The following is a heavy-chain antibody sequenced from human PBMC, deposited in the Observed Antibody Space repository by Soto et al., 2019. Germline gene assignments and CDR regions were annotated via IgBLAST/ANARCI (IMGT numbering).Heavy chain of an antibody. Sequence: EVQLLESGGGLAQRGGSLRLSCTTSGFTFSRYAMNWVRQAPGKGLEWVSVISGSGGGTYYADSVKGRFTISRDNAKNMLDLRLNSLRAEHTAVYYCAKEGFSAFDPTYYSDFWGQRTLVTVS. J-gene: IGHJ4*02. V-gene: IGHV3-23*01. CDR3: AKEGFSAFDPTYYSDF. D-gene: IGHD5-12*01. CDR2: ISGSGGGT. CDR1: GFTFSRYA.